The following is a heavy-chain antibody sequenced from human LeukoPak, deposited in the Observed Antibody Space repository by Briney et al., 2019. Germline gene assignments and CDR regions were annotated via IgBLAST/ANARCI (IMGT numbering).Heavy chain of an antibody. D-gene: IGHD2-2*03. Sequence: SVKVSCKASGGTFSSYAISWVRQAPGQGLEWMGRIIPIFGIANYAQKFQGRVTITADKSTSTAYMELSSLRSEDTAVYYCARDLLGYCSSTSCYYRASAFDPWGEGTLVTVSS. CDR3: ARDLLGYCSSTSCYYRASAFDP. V-gene: IGHV1-69*04. CDR1: GGTFSSYA. CDR2: IIPIFGIA. J-gene: IGHJ5*02.